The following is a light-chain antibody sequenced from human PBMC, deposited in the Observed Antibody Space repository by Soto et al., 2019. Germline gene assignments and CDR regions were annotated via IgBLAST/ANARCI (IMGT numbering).Light chain of an antibody. J-gene: IGLJ3*02. CDR1: SSNIGSNT. Sequence: QSVLTQPPSASGTPGQRVTISCSGSSSNIGSNTVNWYQQLPGKAPKLIIYDVSNRPSGVSTRFSGSKSGNTASLTISGLQAEDEADYSCSSYTSTNSWVFGGGNKLTVL. V-gene: IGLV1-44*01. CDR3: SSYTSTNSWV. CDR2: DVS.